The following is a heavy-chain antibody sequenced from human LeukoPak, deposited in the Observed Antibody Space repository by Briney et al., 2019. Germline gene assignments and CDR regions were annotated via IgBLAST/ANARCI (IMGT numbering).Heavy chain of an antibody. J-gene: IGHJ4*02. V-gene: IGHV3-33*08. D-gene: IGHD3-22*01. CDR3: ARARNNYDSSGFSALDY. CDR2: VWYDGSNK. Sequence: GGSLRLSCAASGYTFSTYWMTWVRQAPGKGLEWVAVVWYDGSNKDYADSVKGRFTISRDNSKNTLYLQMNSLRAEDTAVYYCARARNNYDSSGFSALDYWGQGTLVTVSS. CDR1: GYTFSTYW.